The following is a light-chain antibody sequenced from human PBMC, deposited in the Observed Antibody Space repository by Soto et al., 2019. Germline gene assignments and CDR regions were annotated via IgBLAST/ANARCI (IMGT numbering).Light chain of an antibody. CDR1: SSNIGSNT. V-gene: IGLV1-44*01. CDR3: AAWDDSPHALV. CDR2: TNN. Sequence: QSVLTQPPSASGTPGQRVTISCSGTSSNIGSNTVNWYQQLPGTAPKLLIYTNNQRPSGVPDRFSGSKSGTSASLAISGLQSEDEADYYCAAWDDSPHALVFGTGTKVTVL. J-gene: IGLJ1*01.